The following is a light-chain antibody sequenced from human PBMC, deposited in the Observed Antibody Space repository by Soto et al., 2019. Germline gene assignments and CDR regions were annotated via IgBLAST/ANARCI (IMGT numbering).Light chain of an antibody. CDR3: QQYNSYPPYT. CDR1: QSVSDW. V-gene: IGKV1-5*03. J-gene: IGKJ2*01. Sequence: DIQVTQSPSTLSASVGDRVTITCRASQSVSDWLAWYQQKPGKAPRLLIYRASTLINGVPSSFSGSGSGTEFTLTISSLQPDDFATYYCQQYNSYPPYTFGQGTKLESK. CDR2: RAS.